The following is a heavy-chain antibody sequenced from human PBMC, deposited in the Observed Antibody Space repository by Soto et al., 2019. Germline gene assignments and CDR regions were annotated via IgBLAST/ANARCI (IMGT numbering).Heavy chain of an antibody. J-gene: IGHJ6*02. CDR1: GCTFTSSD. D-gene: IGHD3-10*01. V-gene: IGHV1-58*01. CDR3: ARRSPYYYGSGIYYYGMDV. Sequence: SVKVSCKASGCTFTSSDVEWVRQARGKRLEWIGWIVVGSGNTNYAQKFQERVTITRDESTSTAYMELSSLRSEDTAVYYCARRSPYYYGSGIYYYGMDVWGQGTAVTVSS. CDR2: IVVGSGNT.